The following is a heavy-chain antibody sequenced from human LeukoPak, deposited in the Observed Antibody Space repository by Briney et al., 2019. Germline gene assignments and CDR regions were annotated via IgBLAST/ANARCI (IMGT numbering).Heavy chain of an antibody. CDR1: GFTFSSYG. CDR3: AKDLSGRKGPFDY. J-gene: IGHJ4*02. V-gene: IGHV3-30*18. Sequence: GGSLRLSCAASGFTFSSYGMHWVRQAPGKGLEWVAVISSDGSNAYYADSVKGRFTMSRDNSKNTLFVQMNSVRTEDTAVYYCAKDLSGRKGPFDYWGQGTLVTVSS. D-gene: IGHD3-10*01. CDR2: ISSDGSNA.